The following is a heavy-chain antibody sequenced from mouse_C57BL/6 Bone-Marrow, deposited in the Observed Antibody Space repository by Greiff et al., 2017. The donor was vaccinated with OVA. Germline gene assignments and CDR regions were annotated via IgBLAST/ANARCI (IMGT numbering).Heavy chain of an antibody. J-gene: IGHJ2*01. V-gene: IGHV1-59*01. CDR2: IDPSDSCT. Sequence: QVQLQQPGAELVRPGTSVKLSCKASGYTFTSYWMHWVKQRPGQGLEWIGVIDPSDSCTTYNQKFKGKATLTVDTSSSTAYMQLSSLTSEDAADDDGASCYGSSDGGGDWGKGTTLTVSA. CDR3: ASCYGSSDGGGD. CDR1: GYTFTSYW. D-gene: IGHD1-1*01.